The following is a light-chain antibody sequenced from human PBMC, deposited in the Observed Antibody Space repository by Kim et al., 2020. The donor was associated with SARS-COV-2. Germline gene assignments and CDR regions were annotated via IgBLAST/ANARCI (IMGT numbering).Light chain of an antibody. J-gene: IGLJ2*01. CDR1: RGSIASNY. V-gene: IGLV6-57*02. Sequence: GKTVPIPCPASRGSIASNYVQWDQQHPGSAPTTVIYEDNQRPSGVPDRFSGSIDSSSNSASLTISGLKTEDEADYYCQSYDSSNVVFGGGTQLTVL. CDR2: EDN. CDR3: QSYDSSNVV.